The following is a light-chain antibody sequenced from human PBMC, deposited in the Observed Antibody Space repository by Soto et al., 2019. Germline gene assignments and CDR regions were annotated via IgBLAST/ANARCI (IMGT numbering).Light chain of an antibody. CDR1: QSISSW. Sequence: EIQMTQAPSTLCASVGARVTITGRASQSISSWLAWYQQKTGKAPKLLIYDASSLESGVPSRFSGSGYGTEFNLTISSLQPDDFATYYCQQYNSYPLTFGGGTKVDIK. CDR2: DAS. CDR3: QQYNSYPLT. J-gene: IGKJ4*01. V-gene: IGKV1-5*01.